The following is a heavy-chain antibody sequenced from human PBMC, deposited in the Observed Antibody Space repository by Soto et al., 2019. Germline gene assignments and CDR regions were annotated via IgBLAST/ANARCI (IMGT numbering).Heavy chain of an antibody. CDR3: ARAGGGYLYYYYYYGMDV. D-gene: IGHD6-25*01. V-gene: IGHV1-69*12. CDR2: IIPIFGTA. CDR1: GGTFSSYA. Sequence: QVQLVQSGAEVKKPGSSVKVSCKASGGTFSSYAISWVRQAPGQGLEWMGGIIPIFGTANYAQKFQGRVTITADESTRTAYMELSSLRSEDTAVYYCARAGGGYLYYYYYYGMDVWGQGTTVTVSS. J-gene: IGHJ6*02.